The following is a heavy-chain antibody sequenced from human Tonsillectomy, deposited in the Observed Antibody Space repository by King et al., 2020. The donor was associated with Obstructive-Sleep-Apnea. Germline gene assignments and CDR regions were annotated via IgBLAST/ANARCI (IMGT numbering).Heavy chain of an antibody. D-gene: IGHD4-23*01. Sequence: VQLQESGPGLGKPSETLSLSCTVYGYSVSSGYYWGWIRQPPGKGLEWIGSIYHSGSTYYNPSLKSGVTISVETSKNQFSLKLSSLTAADTAVYYCARVPTRLNTVVTPHWGQGTLVTVSS. CDR1: GYSVSSGYY. CDR3: ARVPTRLNTVVTPH. J-gene: IGHJ4*02. CDR2: IYHSGST. V-gene: IGHV4-38-2*02.